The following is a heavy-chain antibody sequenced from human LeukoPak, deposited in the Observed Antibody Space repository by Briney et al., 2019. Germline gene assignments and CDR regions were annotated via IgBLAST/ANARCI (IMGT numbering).Heavy chain of an antibody. V-gene: IGHV3-48*04. CDR2: ISASGETL. Sequence: PGGSLRLSCAASGFTFSSYWMSWVRQAPGRGLEWVSYISASGETLYADSVRGRFTISRDNAKNSVYLHMSSLRAEDTAVYYCGREMAATDWEMDYWGQGTLVTVSS. CDR1: GFTFSSYW. CDR3: GREMAATDWEMDY. D-gene: IGHD5-24*01. J-gene: IGHJ4*02.